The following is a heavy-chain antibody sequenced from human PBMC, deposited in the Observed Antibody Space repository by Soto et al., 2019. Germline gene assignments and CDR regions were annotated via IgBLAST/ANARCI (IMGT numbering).Heavy chain of an antibody. Sequence: QVQLVQSGAEVKKPGASVKVSCKASGYTFTGYYMHWVRQAPGHGLEWMGWINPNSGGTNYAQKFQGRVTMTRDTSISTAYMELSRLRSDDTAVYYCARDYKGRPYYYDSSGYERWFDPWGQGTLVTVSS. J-gene: IGHJ5*02. CDR2: INPNSGGT. V-gene: IGHV1-2*02. CDR1: GYTFTGYY. CDR3: ARDYKGRPYYYDSSGYERWFDP. D-gene: IGHD3-22*01.